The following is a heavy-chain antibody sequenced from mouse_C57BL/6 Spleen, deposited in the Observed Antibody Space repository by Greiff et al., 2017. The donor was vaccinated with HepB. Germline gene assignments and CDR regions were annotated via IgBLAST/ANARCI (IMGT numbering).Heavy chain of an antibody. D-gene: IGHD2-1*01. Sequence: EVQLVESGGGLVKPGGSLKLSCAASGFTFSSYTMSWVRQTPEKRLEWVATISGGGGNTYYPDSVKGRFTISRDNAKNTLYLQMSSLRSEDTALYYCARRNYGNYAYAMDYWGQGTSVTVSS. V-gene: IGHV5-9*01. CDR2: ISGGGGNT. J-gene: IGHJ4*01. CDR1: GFTFSSYT. CDR3: ARRNYGNYAYAMDY.